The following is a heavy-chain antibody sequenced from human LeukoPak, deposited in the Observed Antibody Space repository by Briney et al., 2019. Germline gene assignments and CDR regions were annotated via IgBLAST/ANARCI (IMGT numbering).Heavy chain of an antibody. CDR2: ISGSGGST. D-gene: IGHD2-2*01. CDR3: AKGSFGYCSSTSCYRSPNDY. CDR1: GFTFSSYA. Sequence: PGGSLRLSCAASGFTFSSYAMSWVRQAPGKGLEWVSAISGSGGSTYYADSVKGWFTISRDNSKNTLYLQMNSLRAEDTAVYYCAKGSFGYCSSTSCYRSPNDYWGQGTLVTVSS. V-gene: IGHV3-23*01. J-gene: IGHJ4*02.